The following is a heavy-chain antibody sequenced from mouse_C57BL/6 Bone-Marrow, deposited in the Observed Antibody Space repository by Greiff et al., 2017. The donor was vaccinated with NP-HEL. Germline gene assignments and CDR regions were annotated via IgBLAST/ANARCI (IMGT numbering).Heavy chain of an antibody. CDR2: INPYNGDT. V-gene: IGHV1-20*01. J-gene: IGHJ1*03. Sequence: VQLQQSGPELVKPGDSVKISCKASGYSFTGYFMNWVMQSHGKSLAWIGRINPYNGDTFYNQKFKGKATLTVDKSSSTAHMELRSLTSEDSAVYYCARRDYYGIWYVDVWGTGTTVTVSS. CDR3: ARRDYYGIWYVDV. D-gene: IGHD1-1*01. CDR1: GYSFTGYF.